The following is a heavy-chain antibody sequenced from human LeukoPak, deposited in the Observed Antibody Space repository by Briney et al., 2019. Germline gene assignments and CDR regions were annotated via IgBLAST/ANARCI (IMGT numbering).Heavy chain of an antibody. CDR2: ISGSGGST. CDR3: TTEWAFRALWS. CDR1: GFTFSSYG. J-gene: IGHJ5*02. Sequence: GGSLRLSCAASGFTFSSYGMSWVRQAPGKGLEWVSAISGSGGSTYYADSVKGRFTTSRDNSKNTLYLQMNSLRTEDTAVYFCTTEWAFRALWSWGQGTLVTVSS. D-gene: IGHD2-21*01. V-gene: IGHV3-23*01.